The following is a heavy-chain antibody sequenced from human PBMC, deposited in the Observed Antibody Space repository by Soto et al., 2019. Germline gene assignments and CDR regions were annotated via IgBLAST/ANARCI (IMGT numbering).Heavy chain of an antibody. Sequence: ASVKVSCKASGYTFTSYGISWVRQAPGQGLEWMGWISAYNGNTNYAQKLQGRVTMTTDTSTSTAYMELRSLRSDDTAVYYCARSIAAAVDFYYWGQVSLVTVSS. V-gene: IGHV1-18*01. D-gene: IGHD6-13*01. CDR2: ISAYNGNT. CDR3: ARSIAAAVDFYY. J-gene: IGHJ4*02. CDR1: GYTFTSYG.